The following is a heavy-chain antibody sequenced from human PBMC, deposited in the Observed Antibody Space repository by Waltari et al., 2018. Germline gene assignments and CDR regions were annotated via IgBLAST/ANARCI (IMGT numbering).Heavy chain of an antibody. Sequence: EVQLVESGGGLVQPGGSLKLSCAASGFTFSGSAMPWVRQASGKGLEWVGRIRGKANNYATAYAASVKGRFTISRDDSKNTAYLQMNSLKTEDTAVYYCTRSRDGYNSDYWGQGTLVTVSS. J-gene: IGHJ4*02. CDR2: IRGKANNYAT. D-gene: IGHD5-12*01. CDR3: TRSRDGYNSDY. V-gene: IGHV3-73*02. CDR1: GFTFSGSA.